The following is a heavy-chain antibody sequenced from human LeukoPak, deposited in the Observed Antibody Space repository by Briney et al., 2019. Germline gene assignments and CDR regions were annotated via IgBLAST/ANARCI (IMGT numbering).Heavy chain of an antibody. CDR1: GFTFSSYW. J-gene: IGHJ4*02. D-gene: IGHD3-9*01. V-gene: IGHV3-74*03. CDR2: ISGDGSVT. Sequence: PGGSLRLSCAASGFTFSSYWMHWVRQAPGKGLVWVSRISGDGSVTTYAGSVEGRFTVSRDNAKNTLYLQMSSLRAEDTAVYYCARVEIDSLDYWGQGTLVTVSS. CDR3: ARVEIDSLDY.